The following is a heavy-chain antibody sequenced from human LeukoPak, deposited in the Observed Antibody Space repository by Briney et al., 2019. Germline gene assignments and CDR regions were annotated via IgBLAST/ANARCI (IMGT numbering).Heavy chain of an antibody. CDR3: AKDAGLHTPYYFDY. D-gene: IGHD5-24*01. V-gene: IGHV3-30*02. J-gene: IGHJ4*02. CDR2: IRYDGSNK. CDR1: GFTFSSYG. Sequence: GGSLRLSCAASGFTFSSYGMHWVRQAPGKGLGWVAFIRYDGSNKYYADSVKGRFTISRDNSKNTLYLQMNSLRAEDTAVYYCAKDAGLHTPYYFDYWGQGTLVTVSS.